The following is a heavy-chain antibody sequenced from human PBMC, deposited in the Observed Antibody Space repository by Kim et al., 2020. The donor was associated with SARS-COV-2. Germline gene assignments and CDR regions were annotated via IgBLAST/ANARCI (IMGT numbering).Heavy chain of an antibody. CDR2: ITPFNGNT. V-gene: IGHV1-45*02. CDR1: GYTFTYRY. J-gene: IGHJ3*02. D-gene: IGHD6-13*01. Sequence: SVKVSCKASGYTFTYRYLHWVRQAPGQALEWMGWITPFNGNTNYAQKFQDRVTITRDRAISTAYMELSSLRSEDTAMYYCTAPGNFWAGDAFDIWGQGTMVTVSS. CDR3: TAPGNFWAGDAFDI.